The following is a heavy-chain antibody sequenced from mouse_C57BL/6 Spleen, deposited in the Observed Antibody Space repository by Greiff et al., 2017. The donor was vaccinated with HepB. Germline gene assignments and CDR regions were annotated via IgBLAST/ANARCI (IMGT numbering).Heavy chain of an antibody. CDR2: INYDGSST. CDR1: GFTFSDYY. CDR3: ARDDYDGRYAMDY. D-gene: IGHD2-4*01. J-gene: IGHJ4*01. Sequence: EVKLMESEGGLVQPGRSMKLSCTASGFTFSDYYMAWVRQVPEKGLEWVANINYDGSSTYYLDSLKSRFIISRDNAKNILYLQMSSLKSEDTATYYCARDDYDGRYAMDYWGQGTSVTVSS. V-gene: IGHV5-16*01.